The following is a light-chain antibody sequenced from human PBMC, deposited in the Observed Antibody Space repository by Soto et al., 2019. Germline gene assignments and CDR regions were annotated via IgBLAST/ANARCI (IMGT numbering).Light chain of an antibody. CDR2: DVS. CDR1: SSDVGGYNY. J-gene: IGLJ1*01. V-gene: IGLV2-11*01. CDR3: CSYAGSYTYV. Sequence: VLTQPRSVPGSPGQSVTISCTGTSSDVGGYNYVSWYQQHPGKAPKLMIFDVSKRPSGVPDRFSGSKSANTASLTISGLQAEDEAHYYCCSYAGSYTYVFGTGTKVTVL.